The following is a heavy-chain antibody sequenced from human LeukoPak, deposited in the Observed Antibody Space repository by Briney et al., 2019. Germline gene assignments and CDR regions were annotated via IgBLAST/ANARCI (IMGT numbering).Heavy chain of an antibody. D-gene: IGHD2-15*01. J-gene: IGHJ3*02. CDR1: GFTFSSYS. CDR2: ISSSSSYI. CDR3: AKGEVAYCSGGSCYLDAFDI. V-gene: IGHV3-21*01. Sequence: GGSLRLSCAASGFTFSSYSMNWVRQAPGKGLEWVSSISSSSSYIYYADSVKGRFTISRDNSKNTLYLQMNSLRAEDTAVYYCAKGEVAYCSGGSCYLDAFDIWGQGTMVTVSS.